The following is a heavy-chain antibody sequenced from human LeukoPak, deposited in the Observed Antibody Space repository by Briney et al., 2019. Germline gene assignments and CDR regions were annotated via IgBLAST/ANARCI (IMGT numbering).Heavy chain of an antibody. CDR2: INHSGST. CDR3: ARVVGMIVVVSYFDY. V-gene: IGHV4-34*01. CDR1: GGSFSGYY. D-gene: IGHD3-22*01. Sequence: PSETLSLTCAVYGGSFSGYYWSWIRQPPGKGLEWIGEINHSGSTNYNPSLKSRVTISVDTSKNQFSLKLSSVTAADTAVYYCARVVGMIVVVSYFDYWGQGTLVTVSS. J-gene: IGHJ4*02.